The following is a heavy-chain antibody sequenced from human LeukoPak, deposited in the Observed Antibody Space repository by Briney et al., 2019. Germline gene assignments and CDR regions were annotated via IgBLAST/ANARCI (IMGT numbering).Heavy chain of an antibody. J-gene: IGHJ4*02. V-gene: IGHV3-53*01. CDR2: IYSGGSK. D-gene: IGHD6-19*01. CDR3: GIAVAGNFDY. CDR1: GFTVSSNY. Sequence: GGSLRLSCAASGFTVSSNYMSWVRQAPGRGLEWVSVIYSGGSKYYADSVKGRFTISRDNSKNTLFLQMNRLRAEDTAVYFCGIAVAGNFDYWGQGTLVTVSS.